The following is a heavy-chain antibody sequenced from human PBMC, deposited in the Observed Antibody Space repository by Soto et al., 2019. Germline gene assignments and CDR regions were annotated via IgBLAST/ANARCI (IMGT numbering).Heavy chain of an antibody. V-gene: IGHV6-1*01. J-gene: IGHJ4*02. Sequence: SQTLSLTCAISGDSVSSNDATWDWIRPSPSRGLEWLGRTYYRSRWQTDYAISVKSRISINPDTSNNQVSLQLNSVTPDDTAVYYCARHVNLPLAGTGFDSWGRGTLVTVSS. CDR1: GDSVSSNDAT. CDR3: ARHVNLPLAGTGFDS. CDR2: TYYRSRWQT. D-gene: IGHD6-19*01.